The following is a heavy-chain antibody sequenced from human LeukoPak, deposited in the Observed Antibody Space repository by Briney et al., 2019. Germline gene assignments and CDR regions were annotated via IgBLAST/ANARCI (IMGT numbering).Heavy chain of an antibody. CDR2: VYHSGST. Sequence: SETLSLTCAVSSGTISRRNWWRRVRQPPGKGLEWIGEVYHSGSTNYNPSLESRVTISVDKSKNQFSLNLSSVTAADTAVYYCARGPDAAYAFGNDYWGQGTLVTVSS. D-gene: IGHD3-3*01. V-gene: IGHV4-4*02. CDR1: SGTISRRNW. CDR3: ARGPDAAYAFGNDY. J-gene: IGHJ4*02.